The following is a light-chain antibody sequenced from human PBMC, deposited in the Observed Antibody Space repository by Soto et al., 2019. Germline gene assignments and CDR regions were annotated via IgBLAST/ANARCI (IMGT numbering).Light chain of an antibody. Sequence: DVQMTQSPSSLSAFVGDRVTITCRASQGIAPYLAWFQQKPGKVPKLLIYATSTLQSGVPSRFSGSGSGTDFTLTINSLQYEDVRTYYCQKYNSAPLTFGGGTKVEIK. CDR3: QKYNSAPLT. V-gene: IGKV1-27*01. CDR2: ATS. CDR1: QGIAPY. J-gene: IGKJ4*01.